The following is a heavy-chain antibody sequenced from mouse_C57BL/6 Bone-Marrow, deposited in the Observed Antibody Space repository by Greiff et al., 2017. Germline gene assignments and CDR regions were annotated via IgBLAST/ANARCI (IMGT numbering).Heavy chain of an antibody. V-gene: IGHV1-81*01. D-gene: IGHD2-4*01. CDR3: ARGIYYDYDEGFAY. Sequence: VQLQQSGAELARPGASVKLSCKASGYTFTSYGISWVKQRTGQGLEWIGEIYPRSGNTYYNEKFKGKATLTADKSSSTAYMELRSLTSEDSEVYFCARGIYYDYDEGFAYWGQGTLVTVSA. CDR1: GYTFTSYG. CDR2: IYPRSGNT. J-gene: IGHJ3*01.